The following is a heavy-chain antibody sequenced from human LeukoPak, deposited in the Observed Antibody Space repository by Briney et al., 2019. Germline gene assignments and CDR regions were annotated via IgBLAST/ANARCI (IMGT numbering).Heavy chain of an antibody. CDR2: IYYSGII. J-gene: IGHJ4*02. CDR1: GGSISSSNYY. CDR3: ARVGSSSLGGFFDY. V-gene: IGHV4-39*07. D-gene: IGHD6-6*01. Sequence: SETLSLTCTVSGGSISSSNYYWGWIRQPPGKGLEWIGSIYYSGIIYYNPSLKSRVTISVDTSKKQFSLKLNSVTPEDTAVYYCARVGSSSLGGFFDYWGQGTLVTVSS.